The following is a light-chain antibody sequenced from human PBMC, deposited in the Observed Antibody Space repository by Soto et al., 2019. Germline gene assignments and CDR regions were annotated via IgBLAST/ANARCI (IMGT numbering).Light chain of an antibody. CDR2: ANS. J-gene: IGLJ2*01. CDR1: SSNIGAGYD. V-gene: IGLV1-40*01. CDR3: QSYDSSLSGVL. Sequence: QSALTQPPSVSGAPGQRVIISCTGSSSNIGAGYDVHWYQKLPGTAPKLLIYANSNRPSGVPDRFSGSKSGTSASLAITGLQAEDEADYYCQSYDSSLSGVLFGGGTQLTVL.